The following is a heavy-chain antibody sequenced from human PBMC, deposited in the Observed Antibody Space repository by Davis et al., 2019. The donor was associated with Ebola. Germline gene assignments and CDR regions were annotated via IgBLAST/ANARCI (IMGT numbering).Heavy chain of an antibody. CDR2: IYYSGST. CDR1: GGSVSSGSYY. D-gene: IGHD2-8*02. V-gene: IGHV4-61*01. CDR3: ARDLVLYYYGMDV. Sequence: SETLSLTCTVSGGSVSSGSYYWSWIRQPPGKGLEWIGYIYYSGSTNYNPSLKIRVTISVDTSKNQFSLKLSSVTAADTAVYYCARDLVLYYYGMDVWGQGTTVTVSS. J-gene: IGHJ6*02.